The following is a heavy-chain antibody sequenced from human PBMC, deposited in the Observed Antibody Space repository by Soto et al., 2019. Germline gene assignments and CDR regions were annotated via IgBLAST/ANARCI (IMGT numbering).Heavy chain of an antibody. D-gene: IGHD2-15*01. V-gene: IGHV4-59*01. CDR1: GGSISSYY. Sequence: SETLSLTCTVSGGSISSYYWSWIRQPSGKGLEWIGYIYYSGSTNYNPSLKSRATISVDTSKNQFSLKLSSVTAADTAVYYCARRVVTSGDYFDYWGQGTLVTVSS. CDR3: ARRVVTSGDYFDY. CDR2: IYYSGST. J-gene: IGHJ4*02.